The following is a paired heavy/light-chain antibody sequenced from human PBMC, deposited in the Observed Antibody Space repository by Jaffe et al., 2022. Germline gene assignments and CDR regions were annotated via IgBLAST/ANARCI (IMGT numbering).Light chain of an antibody. CDR2: DAS. V-gene: IGKV3-15*01. J-gene: IGKJ1*01. Sequence: EIVMTQSPATLSVSPGERATLSCRASQSISSNLAWYQQKPGQALRLLIYDASTRATAIPARFSGSGSGTDFTLTINSLQSEDFAVYYCQQYNNWPPWTFGQGTKVEIK. CDR3: QQYNNWPPWT. CDR1: QSISSN.
Heavy chain of an antibody. J-gene: IGHJ6*03. CDR2: IYYSGNI. CDR1: GGSINNYY. CDR3: ARCAYTSGYYYWYFMDL. D-gene: IGHD5-18*01. Sequence: QVQLQESGPGLVKPSETLSLTCSVSGGSINNYYWSWIRQPPGKGLEWIGYIYYSGNINYNPSLKSRVTMSVDTSKKQFSLRLSSVTAADTAIYYCARCAYTSGYYYWYFMDLWGKGTTVTVSS. V-gene: IGHV4-59*01.